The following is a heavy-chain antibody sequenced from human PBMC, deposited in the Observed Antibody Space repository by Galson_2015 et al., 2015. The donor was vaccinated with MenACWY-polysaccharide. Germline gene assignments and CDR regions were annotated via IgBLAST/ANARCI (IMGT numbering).Heavy chain of an antibody. Sequence: LVKPAQTLPLHCTVSGFSLRTRGVGGDWVRQPPGKALEWLALIYWDENQGYRPSLKSRLNITQVTSKNQVVLTMTNMTPVDTGTYYCAHRMGVAGFDIWGQGTTVIVSS. CDR2: IYWDENQ. CDR1: GFSLRTRGVG. J-gene: IGHJ3*02. CDR3: AHRMGVAGFDI. V-gene: IGHV2-5*02. D-gene: IGHD3-10*01.